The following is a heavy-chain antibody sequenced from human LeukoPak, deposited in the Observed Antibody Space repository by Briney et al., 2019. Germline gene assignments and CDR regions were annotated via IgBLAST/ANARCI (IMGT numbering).Heavy chain of an antibody. CDR3: VAAGTNYYYYYMDV. D-gene: IGHD6-13*01. J-gene: IGHJ6*03. Sequence: PSEILSLTCTDPGGSISSYYWSLIRQPPTNVLALIGYIYYSGSTNYNPSLKSRVTISVDTSKNQFSLKLSSVTAADTAVYYCVAAGTNYYYYYMDVWGKGTTVTVSS. CDR1: GGSISSYY. V-gene: IGHV4-59*01. CDR2: IYYSGST.